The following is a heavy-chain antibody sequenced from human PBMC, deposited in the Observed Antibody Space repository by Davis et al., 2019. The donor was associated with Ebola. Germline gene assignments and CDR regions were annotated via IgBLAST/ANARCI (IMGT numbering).Heavy chain of an antibody. Sequence: KVSCKASGYTLADNWIGWVRQMPGEGLELMGIIYPGDSDTRYSPSFEGQVTISADKSINTAYLQWSSLKASDTAIYYCARRGRLHYYYFMDVWGQGTAVTVSS. D-gene: IGHD1-1*01. CDR2: IYPGDSDT. J-gene: IGHJ6*02. CDR3: ARRGRLHYYYFMDV. CDR1: GYTLADNW. V-gene: IGHV5-51*01.